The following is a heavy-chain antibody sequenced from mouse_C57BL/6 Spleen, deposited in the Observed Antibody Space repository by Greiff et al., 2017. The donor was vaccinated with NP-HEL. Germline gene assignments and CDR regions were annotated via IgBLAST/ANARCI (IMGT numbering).Heavy chain of an antibody. CDR1: GYTFTSYG. J-gene: IGHJ3*01. D-gene: IGHD4-1*01. CDR3: ARSGTGPSWFAY. Sequence: VKLQESGAELARPGASVKLSCKASGYTFTSYGISWVKQRTGQGLEWIGEIYPRSGNTYYNEKFKGKATLTADKSSSTAYMELRSLTSEDSAVYFCARSGTGPSWFAYWGQGTLVTVSA. V-gene: IGHV1-81*01. CDR2: IYPRSGNT.